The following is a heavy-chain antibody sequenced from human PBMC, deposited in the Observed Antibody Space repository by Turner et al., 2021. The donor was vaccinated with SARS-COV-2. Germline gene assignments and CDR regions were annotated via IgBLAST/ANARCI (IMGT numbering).Heavy chain of an antibody. V-gene: IGHV3-66*02. J-gene: IGHJ5*02. D-gene: IGHD1-26*01. CDR2: IYSGGST. CDR3: ATDLKGGRGP. Sequence: EVQLVEAGGGFVQPGGSLRLSCAASGFTVSSNYMSWVRGALGKGVECVSVIYSGGSTYYAEAVKGRFTISRDNSKNTLYLQMNSLRAEDTDVYYCATDLKGGRGPWGQGTLVTVSS. CDR1: GFTVSSNY.